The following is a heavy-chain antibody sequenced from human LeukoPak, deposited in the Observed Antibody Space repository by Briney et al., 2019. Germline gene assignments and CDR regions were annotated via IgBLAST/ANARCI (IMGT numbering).Heavy chain of an antibody. Sequence: GGSLRLSCAASGFTFSNYGMSWVRQAPGKGLEWVSGISGSGGSTHYADSVRGRFTISRDNSKNTLYLQMNSLRAEDTAVYYCADRGIQLWFDYWGQGTLVTVSS. CDR1: GFTFSNYG. J-gene: IGHJ4*02. V-gene: IGHV3-23*01. CDR3: ADRGIQLWFDY. CDR2: ISGSGGST. D-gene: IGHD5-18*01.